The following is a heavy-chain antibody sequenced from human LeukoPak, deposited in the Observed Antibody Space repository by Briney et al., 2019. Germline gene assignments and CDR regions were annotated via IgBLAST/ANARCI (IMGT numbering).Heavy chain of an antibody. J-gene: IGHJ4*02. D-gene: IGHD3-16*01. CDR1: GFTFTNYW. V-gene: IGHV5-51*01. CDR2: IYPGDSNTRYDSNT. Sequence: GESLKISCEGSGFTFTNYWIGWVRQMPGKGLEWMGIIYPGDSNTRYDSNTRYSPSFQGQVTISADKSISTAYLQWSSLKASDTAIYYCARLRDGYYDYVWGSWHYWGQGTLVTVSS. CDR3: ARLRDGYYDYVWGSWHY.